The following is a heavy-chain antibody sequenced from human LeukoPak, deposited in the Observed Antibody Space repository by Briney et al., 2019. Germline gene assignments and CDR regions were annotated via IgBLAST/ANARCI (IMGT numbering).Heavy chain of an antibody. J-gene: IGHJ4*02. D-gene: IGHD4-17*01. CDR2: ISSSSSYI. CDR3: ARELYGDYAVDY. Sequence: GGSLRPSCAASGFTFTSYSMNWVRQAPGKGLEWVSSISSSSSYIYYADSVKGRFTISRDNAKNSLYLQMNSLRAEDTAVYYCARELYGDYAVDYWGQGTLVTVSS. CDR1: GFTFTSYS. V-gene: IGHV3-21*01.